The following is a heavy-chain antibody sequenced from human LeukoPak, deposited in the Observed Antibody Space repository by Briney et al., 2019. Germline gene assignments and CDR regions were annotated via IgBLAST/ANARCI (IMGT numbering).Heavy chain of an antibody. J-gene: IGHJ5*02. CDR2: INPNSGGT. CDR1: GYTFTGYY. D-gene: IGHD3-10*01. Sequence: GASVKVSCKASGYTFTGYYMHWVRQAPGQGLEWMGWINPNSGGTNYAQKFQGRVTITRDTSASTAYMELSSLRSEDTAVYYCVRGRPMVRGVISYNWFDPWGQGTLVTVSS. CDR3: VRGRPMVRGVISYNWFDP. V-gene: IGHV1-2*02.